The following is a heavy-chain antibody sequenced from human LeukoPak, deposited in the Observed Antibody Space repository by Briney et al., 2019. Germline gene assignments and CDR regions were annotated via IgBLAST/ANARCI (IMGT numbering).Heavy chain of an antibody. CDR2: ISGGATRK. CDR3: AKGGGRGDYDLTGRFSTHFDS. J-gene: IGHJ4*02. D-gene: IGHD4-17*01. Sequence: GGSLRLSCAASGFIFHTYDMSWVRQAPGKGPVWVSGISGGATRKYYTDSVTGRFTISRDNSKNTLYLQMNSLRGEDTAVYFCAKGGGRGDYDLTGRFSTHFDSWGQGTPVIVSS. V-gene: IGHV3-23*01. CDR1: GFIFHTYD.